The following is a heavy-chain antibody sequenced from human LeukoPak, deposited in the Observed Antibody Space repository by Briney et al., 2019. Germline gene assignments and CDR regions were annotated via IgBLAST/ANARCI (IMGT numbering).Heavy chain of an antibody. CDR2: INPNSGGT. Sequence: ASVKVSCKASGYIFTAYYIHWVRQAPGQGLEWMGWINPNSGGTNYAQKFQGRVTMTRDTSISTAYMELSRLRSDDTAVYYCARELNYDSSGYYFDYWGQGTLVIVSS. CDR3: ARELNYDSSGYYFDY. V-gene: IGHV1-2*02. J-gene: IGHJ4*02. D-gene: IGHD3-22*01. CDR1: GYIFTAYY.